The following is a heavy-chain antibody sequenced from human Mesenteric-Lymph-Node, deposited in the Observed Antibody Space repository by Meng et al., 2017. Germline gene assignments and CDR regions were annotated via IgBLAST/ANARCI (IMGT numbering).Heavy chain of an antibody. J-gene: IGHJ3*02. D-gene: IGHD3-22*01. CDR3: ARDLFYDSSGYYLDAFDI. V-gene: IGHV3-53*01. CDR2: IYSGGST. CDR1: GFTVSSNY. Sequence: GESLKISCAASGFTVSSNYMSWVRQAPGKGLEWVSVIYSGGSTYYADSVKGRFTISRDYSKDTLYLQMNILRAEDTAVYYCARDLFYDSSGYYLDAFDIWGQGTMVTVSS.